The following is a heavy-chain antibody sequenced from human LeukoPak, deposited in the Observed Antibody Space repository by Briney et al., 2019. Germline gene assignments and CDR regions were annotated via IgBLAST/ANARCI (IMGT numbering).Heavy chain of an antibody. CDR1: GYTFTSYG. CDR2: ISAYNGNT. J-gene: IGHJ4*02. CDR3: ARALGYCTNGVCYTPNFDY. D-gene: IGHD2-8*01. Sequence: GASVKVSCKASGYTFTSYGISWVRQAPGQGLEWMGWISAYNGNTNYAQKFQGRVTITADKSTSTAYMELSSLRSEDTAVYYCARALGYCTNGVCYTPNFDYWGQGTLVTVAS. V-gene: IGHV1-18*01.